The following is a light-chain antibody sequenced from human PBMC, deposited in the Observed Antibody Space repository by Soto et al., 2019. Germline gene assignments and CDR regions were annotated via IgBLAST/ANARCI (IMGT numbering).Light chain of an antibody. Sequence: EIVLTQSPATLSLSPGERATLSCRASQSVSSYLAWYQQKPGQAPRLLIYDASNRATGIPARFSGSGSGTDFTLTISSLEPDDFALYYCHHRRNCPPLTFGQGTQVEIK. V-gene: IGKV3-11*01. CDR3: HHRRNCPPLT. CDR2: DAS. CDR1: QSVSSY. J-gene: IGKJ1*01.